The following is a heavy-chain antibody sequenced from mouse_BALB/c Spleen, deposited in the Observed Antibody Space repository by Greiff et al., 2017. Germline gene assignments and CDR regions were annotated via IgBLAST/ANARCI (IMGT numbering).Heavy chain of an antibody. V-gene: IGHV2-2*02. CDR3: ARAYWYFDV. Sequence: VQLQESGPGLVQPSQSLSITCTVSGFSLTSYGVHWVRQSPGKGLEWLRVIWSGGSTDYNAAFISRLSISKDNSKSQVFFKMNSLQANDTAIYYCARAYWYFDVWGAGTTVTVSS. CDR2: IWSGGST. J-gene: IGHJ1*01. CDR1: GFSLTSYG.